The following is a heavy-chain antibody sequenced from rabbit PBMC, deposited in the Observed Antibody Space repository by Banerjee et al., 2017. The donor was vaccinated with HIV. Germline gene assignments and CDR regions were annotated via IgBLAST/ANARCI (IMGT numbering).Heavy chain of an antibody. D-gene: IGHD4-2*01. CDR3: ARSAGINDGCSNFNL. J-gene: IGHJ4*01. Sequence: QSLEESGGDLVKPGASLTLTCTASGFSFSGSYYMCWVRQAPGKGLEWIGCIYTGTSGNTDYARWAKGRFTISKTSSTTVTLKMTSLTAADTATYFCARSAGINDGCSNFNLWGPGTLVTVS. CDR1: GFSFSGSYY. CDR2: IYTGTSGNT. V-gene: IGHV1S40*01.